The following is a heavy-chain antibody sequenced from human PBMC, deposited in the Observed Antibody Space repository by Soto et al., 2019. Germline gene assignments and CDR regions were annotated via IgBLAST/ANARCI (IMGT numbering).Heavy chain of an antibody. Sequence: SLTCTVSGASISVHSYYWTWIRQPPGKGLEWIGSSYYSGTTYFNPSLKSRATISVDTSKNQFSLRLTSVTAADTAIYYCTRRYNWNDQYFDPWGPGPLGTGS. CDR2: SYYSGTT. V-gene: IGHV4-39*01. CDR1: GASISVHSYY. D-gene: IGHD1-20*01. J-gene: IGHJ5*02. CDR3: TRRYNWNDQYFDP.